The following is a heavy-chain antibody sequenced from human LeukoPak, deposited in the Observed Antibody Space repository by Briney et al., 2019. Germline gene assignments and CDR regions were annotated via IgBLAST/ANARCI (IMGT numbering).Heavy chain of an antibody. CDR2: ISGSGGST. CDR1: GFTFSSYA. V-gene: IGHV3-23*01. CDR3: AKDRDGRDYGYYYYYMDV. Sequence: PGGSLRLSCAASGFTFSSYAMSWVRQAPGKGLEWVSAISGSGGSTYYADSVKGRFTISRDNSKNTLYLQMNSLRAEDTAVYYCAKDRDGRDYGYYYYYMDVWGKGTTVTVSS. D-gene: IGHD4-17*01. J-gene: IGHJ6*03.